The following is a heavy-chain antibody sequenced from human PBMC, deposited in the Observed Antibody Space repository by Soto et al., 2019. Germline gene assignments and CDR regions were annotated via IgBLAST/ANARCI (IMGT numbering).Heavy chain of an antibody. J-gene: IGHJ6*02. CDR2: ISAYNGNT. CDR1: GYTFTSYG. V-gene: IGHV1-18*01. Sequence: ASVKVSCKASGYTFTSYGISWVRQAPGQGLEWMGWISAYNGNTNYAQKLQGRVTMTTDTSTSTAYMELRSLRSDDTAVYYCACGNCSSTSCYDETSYYYYYGMDVWGQGTTVTVSS. D-gene: IGHD2-2*01. CDR3: ACGNCSSTSCYDETSYYYYYGMDV.